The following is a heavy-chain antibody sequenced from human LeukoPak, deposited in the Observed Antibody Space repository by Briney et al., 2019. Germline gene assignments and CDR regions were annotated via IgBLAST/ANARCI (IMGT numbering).Heavy chain of an antibody. V-gene: IGHV3-23*01. CDR1: GFTLSSYA. CDR2: ISGSGGST. J-gene: IGHJ4*02. D-gene: IGHD3-22*01. CDR3: AKDRGRGLYYYDSSGYHDY. Sequence: PGGSLRLSCAASGFTLSSYAMSWVRQAPGKGLEWVSAISGSGGSTYYADSVKGRFTISRDNSKNTLYLQMNSLRAEDTAVYYCAKDRGRGLYYYDSSGYHDYWGQGTLVTVSS.